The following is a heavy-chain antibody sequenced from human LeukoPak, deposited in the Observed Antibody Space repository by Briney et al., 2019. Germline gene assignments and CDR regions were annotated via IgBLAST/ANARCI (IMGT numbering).Heavy chain of an antibody. Sequence: GASVKVSCKASGYTFTGYYMHWVRQAPGQGLEWMGWINPNSGGTNYAQKFQGRVTMTRDTSISTAYMELSRLRSDDTAVYYCAREVTIFGVVTSAFDIWGQGTMVTVSS. CDR1: GYTFTGYY. V-gene: IGHV1-2*02. CDR2: INPNSGGT. J-gene: IGHJ3*02. CDR3: AREVTIFGVVTSAFDI. D-gene: IGHD3-3*01.